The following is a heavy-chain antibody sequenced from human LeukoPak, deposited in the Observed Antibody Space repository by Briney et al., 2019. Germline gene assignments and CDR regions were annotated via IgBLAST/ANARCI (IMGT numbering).Heavy chain of an antibody. CDR2: IYYSGST. CDR3: ARTFRGMDV. Sequence: SETLSLTCTVSGGSISSYYWSWIRQPPGKGLEWIGYIYYSGSTNYNPSLKSRVTISVDTSKNQFPLKLSSVTAADTAVYYCARTFRGMDVWGKGTTVTVSS. CDR1: GGSISSYY. J-gene: IGHJ6*03. V-gene: IGHV4-59*01. D-gene: IGHD3-3*02.